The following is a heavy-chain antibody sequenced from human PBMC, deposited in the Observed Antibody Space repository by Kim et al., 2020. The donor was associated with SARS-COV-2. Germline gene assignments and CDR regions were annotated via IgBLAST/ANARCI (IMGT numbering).Heavy chain of an antibody. D-gene: IGHD3-22*01. CDR2: INSDGSST. V-gene: IGHV3-74*01. J-gene: IGHJ4*02. CDR1: GFTFSSYW. Sequence: GGSLRLSCAASGFTFSSYWMHWVRQAPGKGLVWVSRINSDGSSTSYADSVKGRFTISRDNAKNTLYLQMNSLRAEDTAVYYCARGRYDSSGYYSYWGQGTLVTVSS. CDR3: ARGRYDSSGYYSY.